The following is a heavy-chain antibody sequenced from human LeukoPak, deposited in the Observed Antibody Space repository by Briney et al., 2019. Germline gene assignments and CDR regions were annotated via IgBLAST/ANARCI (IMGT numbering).Heavy chain of an antibody. D-gene: IGHD3-10*01. V-gene: IGHV3-23*01. J-gene: IGHJ1*01. CDR3: ATYGSGSYYRKDAEYFQH. CDR1: GFTFSSYA. CDR2: ISGSGGST. Sequence: PGGSLRLSCAASGFTFSSYAMSWVRQAPGKGLEWVSAISGSGGSTYYADSVKGRFTISRDNSKNTLYLQMNSLRAEDTAVYYCATYGSGSYYRKDAEYFQHWGQGTLVTVSS.